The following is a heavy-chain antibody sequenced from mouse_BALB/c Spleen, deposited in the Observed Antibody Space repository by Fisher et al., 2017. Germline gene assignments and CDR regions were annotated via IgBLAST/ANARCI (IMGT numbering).Heavy chain of an antibody. Sequence: KFKGKATLTVDKSSSTAYMELLSLTSEDSAVYYCARNYRYGMDYWGQGTSVTVSS. V-gene: IGHV1-26*01. D-gene: IGHD2-14*01. CDR3: ARNYRYGMDY. J-gene: IGHJ4*01.